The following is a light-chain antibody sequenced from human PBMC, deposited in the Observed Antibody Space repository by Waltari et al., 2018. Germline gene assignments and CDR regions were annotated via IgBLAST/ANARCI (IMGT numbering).Light chain of an antibody. Sequence: QSALTQPPSASGSPGQSVTISCTGTSSDVGGYKYVSWYQQHPGKAPKLMIYEVSKRPSGVPDRFSGSRSGNTASLTGSGLQAEDEADYYCFSNAGSHVFGTGTKVTVL. V-gene: IGLV2-8*01. CDR1: SSDVGGYKY. CDR3: FSNAGSHV. J-gene: IGLJ1*01. CDR2: EVS.